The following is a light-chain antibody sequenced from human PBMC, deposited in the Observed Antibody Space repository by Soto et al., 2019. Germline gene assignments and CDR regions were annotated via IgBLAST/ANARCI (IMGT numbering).Light chain of an antibody. Sequence: QSALTQPRSVSGSPGQSVSISCTGASSDVVGYNYVSWYQQHPGKAPKLMIYEVNKRPSGVPDRFSGSKSGNTASLTVSGLQAEDEADYYCSSYAGSSNVFGTGTKVTVL. J-gene: IGLJ1*01. CDR2: EVN. CDR3: SSYAGSSNV. CDR1: SSDVVGYNY. V-gene: IGLV2-8*01.